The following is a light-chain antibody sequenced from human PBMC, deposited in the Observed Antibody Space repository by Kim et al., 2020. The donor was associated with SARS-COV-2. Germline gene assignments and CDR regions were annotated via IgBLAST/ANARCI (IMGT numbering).Light chain of an antibody. Sequence: PGGAAHLSCGPGPSISHFLSWYQHKPGQPPRLLIYDASPRAAGIPARFSGSRSGTDFTLTITNLQPEDSAVYYCQQRSNWPPPYTFGQGTKLEIK. V-gene: IGKV3-11*01. CDR1: PSISHF. CDR2: DAS. J-gene: IGKJ2*01. CDR3: QQRSNWPPPYT.